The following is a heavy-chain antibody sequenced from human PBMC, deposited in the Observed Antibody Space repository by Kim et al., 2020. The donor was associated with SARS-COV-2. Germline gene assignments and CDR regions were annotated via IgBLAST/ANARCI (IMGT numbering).Heavy chain of an antibody. CDR2: ISGTGGDT. CDR1: GFTFSTSA. Sequence: GGSLRLSCAASGFTFSTSAMNWVRQAPGKGLEWFSSISGTGGDTYYPDSVKGRFTISRDNSKNTLYLQMNSLRAEDTAIYYCAKDYGGSAYWGQGTLVTV. J-gene: IGHJ4*02. D-gene: IGHD4-17*01. CDR3: AKDYGGSAY. V-gene: IGHV3-23*01.